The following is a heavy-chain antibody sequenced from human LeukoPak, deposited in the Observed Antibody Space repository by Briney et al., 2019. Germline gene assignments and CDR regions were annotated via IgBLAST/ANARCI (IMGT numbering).Heavy chain of an antibody. J-gene: IGHJ4*02. D-gene: IGHD1-26*01. CDR3: AREVGAIPS. CDR1: GYSINSAYY. Sequence: PSETLSLTCAVSGYSINSAYYWGRIRQPPGKGLEWIGYIYYSGSTYYNPSLKSRVTISVDTSKNQFSLKLSSVTAADTAVYYCAREVGAIPSWGQGTLVTVSS. CDR2: IYYSGST. V-gene: IGHV4-30-4*08.